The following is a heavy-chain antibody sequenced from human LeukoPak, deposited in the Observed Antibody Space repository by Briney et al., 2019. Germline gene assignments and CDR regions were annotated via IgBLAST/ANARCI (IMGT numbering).Heavy chain of an antibody. CDR3: ARGGPDGYNRLDY. V-gene: IGHV3-21*01. D-gene: IGHD5-24*01. Sequence: GGSLRLSCAASGFTFSSHSMNWVRQAPGKGLEWVSSISSSSSYIYYADSVKGRFTISRDNAKNSLYLQMNSLRAEDTAVYYCARGGPDGYNRLDYWGQGTLVTVSS. J-gene: IGHJ4*02. CDR2: ISSSSSYI. CDR1: GFTFSSHS.